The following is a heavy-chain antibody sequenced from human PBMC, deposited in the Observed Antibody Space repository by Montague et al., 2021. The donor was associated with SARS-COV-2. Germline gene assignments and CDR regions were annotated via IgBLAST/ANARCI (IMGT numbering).Heavy chain of an antibody. J-gene: IGHJ3*01. CDR3: ARHFPSGYTFGRDAFDL. V-gene: IGHV4-39*01. D-gene: IGHD5-18*01. CDR2: VYYTGSN. Sequence: SETLSLTCTVSSGPINSTTYYWAWIRQPPGKGLEWIGSVYYTGSNYYNPSLQSRGTMSVDTSKKQSSLKLSSVTAADTGVYYCARHFPSGYTFGRDAFDLWGQGTMVTVSS. CDR1: SGPINSTTYY.